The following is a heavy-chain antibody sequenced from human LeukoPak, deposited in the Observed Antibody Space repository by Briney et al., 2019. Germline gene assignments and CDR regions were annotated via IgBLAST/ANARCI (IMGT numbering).Heavy chain of an antibody. CDR1: GFTFSDHY. D-gene: IGHD6-13*01. Sequence: PGGSLRLSCAASGFTFSDHYMDWVRQAPGKGLEWVGRTRNKANSYTTEYAASVKGRFTISRDDSKNSLYLQMNSLKTEDTAVYYCRGSSWYRLPDYYYMDVWGKGTTVTISS. CDR2: TRNKANSYTT. J-gene: IGHJ6*03. V-gene: IGHV3-72*01. CDR3: RGSSWYRLPDYYYMDV.